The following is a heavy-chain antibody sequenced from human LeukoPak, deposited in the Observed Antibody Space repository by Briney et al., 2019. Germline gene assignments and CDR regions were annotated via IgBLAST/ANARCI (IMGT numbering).Heavy chain of an antibody. CDR1: GGSFSGYY. CDR3: ARPLYDFWSGSYFYFDS. D-gene: IGHD3-3*01. CDR2: INHSGST. Sequence: SETQSLTCAVYGGSFSGYYWSWIRQPPGKGLEWIGEINHSGSTNYNPSLKSRVTISVDTSKNQFSLKLSSVTAADTAVYYCARPLYDFWSGSYFYFDSWGQGTLVTVSS. V-gene: IGHV4-34*01. J-gene: IGHJ4*02.